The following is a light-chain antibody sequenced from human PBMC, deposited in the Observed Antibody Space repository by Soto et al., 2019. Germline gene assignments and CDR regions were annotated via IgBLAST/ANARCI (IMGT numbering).Light chain of an antibody. CDR1: SSDIGGYDS. Sequence: QSVLTQPRSVSGSPGQSVTISCTGTSSDIGGYDSVSWYQQHPGKAPKLMIYDVSKRPSGVPDRFSGSESGNTASLTISGLQAEDEADYYCCSYAGNYYVFGTGTKVTVL. CDR3: CSYAGNYYV. J-gene: IGLJ1*01. CDR2: DVS. V-gene: IGLV2-11*01.